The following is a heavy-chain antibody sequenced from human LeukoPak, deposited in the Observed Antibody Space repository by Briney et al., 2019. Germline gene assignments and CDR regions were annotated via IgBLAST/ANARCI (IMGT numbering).Heavy chain of an antibody. J-gene: IGHJ3*02. CDR2: IYPGDSDT. D-gene: IGHD3-22*01. CDR3: ARRTHYYDSSGYSSDAFDI. CDR1: GYSFTSYW. Sequence: GESLKISCKGSGYSFTSYWIGWVRQMPGKGLEWMGIIYPGDSDTRYSPSFQGQVTISADKSISTAYLQWSSLKASDTAMHYCARRTHYYDSSGYSSDAFDIWGQGTMVTVSS. V-gene: IGHV5-51*01.